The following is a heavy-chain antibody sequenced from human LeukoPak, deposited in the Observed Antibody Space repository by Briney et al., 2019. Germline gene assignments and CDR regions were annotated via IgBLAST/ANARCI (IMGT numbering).Heavy chain of an antibody. V-gene: IGHV1-69*04. J-gene: IGHJ3*02. Sequence: SVKVSCKASGGTFSSYAISWVRQAPGQGLEWMGRIIPILGIANYAQKFQGRVTITADKSTSTAYMVLSSLRSEDTAVYYCARVPESYYGSGSPPAFDIWGQGTMVTVSS. CDR2: IIPILGIA. D-gene: IGHD3-10*01. CDR1: GGTFSSYA. CDR3: ARVPESYYGSGSPPAFDI.